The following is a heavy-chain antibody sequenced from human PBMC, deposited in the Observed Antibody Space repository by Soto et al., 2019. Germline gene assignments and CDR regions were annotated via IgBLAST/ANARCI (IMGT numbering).Heavy chain of an antibody. V-gene: IGHV3-23*01. CDR1: GFTFSSYA. D-gene: IGHD5-18*01. CDR3: AKDLRVDTAMVTPYYFDY. J-gene: IGHJ4*02. CDR2: ISGSGGST. Sequence: GGSLRLSCAASGFTFSSYAMSWVRQAPGKGLEWVSAISGSGGSTYYADSVKGRFTISRDNSKNTLYLQMNSLRAEDTAVYYCAKDLRVDTAMVTPYYFDYWGQGTLVTVSS.